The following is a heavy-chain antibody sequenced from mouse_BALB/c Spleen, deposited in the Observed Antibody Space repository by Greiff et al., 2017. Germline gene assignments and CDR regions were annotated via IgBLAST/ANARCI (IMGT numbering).Heavy chain of an antibody. J-gene: IGHJ4*01. Sequence: EVQLVESGGGLVQPGGSRKLSCAASGFTFSSFGMHWVRQAPEKGLEWVAYISSGSSTIYYADTVKGRFTISRDNPKNTLFLQMTSLRSEDTAMYYCAGCHGRGAMDYWGQGTSVTVSS. D-gene: IGHD1-1*01. CDR3: AGCHGRGAMDY. CDR2: ISSGSSTI. V-gene: IGHV5-17*02. CDR1: GFTFSSFG.